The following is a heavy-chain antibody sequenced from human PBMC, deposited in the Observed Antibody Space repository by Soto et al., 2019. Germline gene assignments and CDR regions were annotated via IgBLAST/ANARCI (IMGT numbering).Heavy chain of an antibody. CDR2: IDSRGRTL. Sequence: GSLRRSCVASVFTFSDYSMSWIRQAPGKGLEWLAFIDSRGRTLSYADSVRGRFTISRDNAENSVYLQMDSLRADDTAVYYCARQAARNYIDSWGQGNSVTVSS. V-gene: IGHV3-11*01. J-gene: IGHJ4*02. CDR1: VFTFSDYS. CDR3: ARQAARNYIDS. D-gene: IGHD6-6*01.